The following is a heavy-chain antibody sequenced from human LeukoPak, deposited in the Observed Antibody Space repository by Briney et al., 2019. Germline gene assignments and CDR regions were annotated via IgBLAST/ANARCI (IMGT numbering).Heavy chain of an antibody. J-gene: IGHJ6*03. CDR1: GYTFTGYY. CDR3: ARGCSSTSCYGGGDYYYMDI. V-gene: IGHV1-2*02. D-gene: IGHD2-2*01. Sequence: ASVKVSCKASGYTFTGYYMHWVRQAPGQGLEWMGWINPNSGGTNYAQKFQGRVTMTRDTSISTAYTELSRLRSDDTAVYYCARGCSSTSCYGGGDYYYMDIWGKGTTVTVSS. CDR2: INPNSGGT.